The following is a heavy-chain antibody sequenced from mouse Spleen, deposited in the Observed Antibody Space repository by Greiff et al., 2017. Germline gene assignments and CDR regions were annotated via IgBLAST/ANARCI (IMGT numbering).Heavy chain of an antibody. J-gene: IGHJ1*01. CDR3: ARERYFDV. CDR1: GYSITSGYY. V-gene: IGHV3-6*01. CDR2: ISYDGSN. Sequence: EVQLQQSGPGLVKPSQSLSLTCSVPGYSITSGYYWNWIRQFPGNKLEWMGYISYDGSNNYNPSLKNRISITRDTSKNQFFLKLNSVTTEDTATYYCARERYFDVWGAGTTVTVSS.